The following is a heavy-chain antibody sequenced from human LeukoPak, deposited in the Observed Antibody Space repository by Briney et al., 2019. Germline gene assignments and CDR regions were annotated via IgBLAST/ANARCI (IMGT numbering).Heavy chain of an antibody. Sequence: GGSLRLSCAASGFTFSGYWMSWVRQAPGKGLEWVANIKQDGSEKYYVDSVKGRFTISRDNAKNSLYLQMNSLRAEDTAVYYCARYCSGGSCYDYWGQGTLVTVSS. D-gene: IGHD2-15*01. V-gene: IGHV3-7*01. CDR2: IKQDGSEK. J-gene: IGHJ4*02. CDR3: ARYCSGGSCYDY. CDR1: GFTFSGYW.